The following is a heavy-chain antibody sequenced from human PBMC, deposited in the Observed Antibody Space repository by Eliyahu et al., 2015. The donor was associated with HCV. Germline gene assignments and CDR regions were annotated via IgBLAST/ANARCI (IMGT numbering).Heavy chain of an antibody. Sequence: QVQLQESGPGLVKPSGTLSLTCAVSGGSISSXNWXSWVRQPPGKGLEWIGEIYHSGSTNYNPSLKSRVTISVDKSKNQFSLKLSSVTAADTAVYYCARDQRFLEWLFAQDYGMDVWGQGTTVTVSS. CDR3: ARDQRFLEWLFAQDYGMDV. J-gene: IGHJ6*02. D-gene: IGHD3-3*01. CDR1: GGSISSXNW. V-gene: IGHV4-4*02. CDR2: IYHSGST.